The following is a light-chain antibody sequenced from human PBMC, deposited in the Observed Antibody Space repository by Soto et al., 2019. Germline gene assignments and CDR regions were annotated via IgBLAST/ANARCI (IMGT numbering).Light chain of an antibody. CDR1: SSDVGSYKY. CDR3: QSYDSSLSGVV. CDR2: EVS. V-gene: IGLV2-14*01. Sequence: QSALTQPASVSGSPGQSITISCTGTSSDVGSYKYVSWYQHYPGKAPKLIIYEVSNRPSGVSDRFSGSKSGTSASLAITGLQAEDEADYYCQSYDSSLSGVVFGGGTKLTVL. J-gene: IGLJ2*01.